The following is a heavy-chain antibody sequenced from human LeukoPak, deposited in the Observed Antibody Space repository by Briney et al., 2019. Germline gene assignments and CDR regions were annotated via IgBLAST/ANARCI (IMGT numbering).Heavy chain of an antibody. V-gene: IGHV1-69*05. Sequence: ASVKVSCKASGGTFSSYAISWVRQAPGQGLEWMGGIIPIFGTANYAQKFQGRVTITTDESTSTAYMELSSLRSEDTAVYYCATTVVTLDAFDIWGQGTMVTVSS. CDR2: IIPIFGTA. CDR3: ATTVVTLDAFDI. D-gene: IGHD4-23*01. CDR1: GGTFSSYA. J-gene: IGHJ3*02.